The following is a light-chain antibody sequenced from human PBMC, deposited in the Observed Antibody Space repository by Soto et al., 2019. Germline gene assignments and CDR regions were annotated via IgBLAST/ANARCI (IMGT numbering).Light chain of an antibody. J-gene: IGKJ1*01. Sequence: ENVLTQFPGTLSLSPGQRATLSCRASQSVNSVYIAWYQQKPGQAPRLLIFDSFKRATGVPDRFSGSGSGTEFSLTISRLQPVDFALYYCQQFETSPWTFGQGTRIEIK. CDR2: DSF. V-gene: IGKV3-20*01. CDR1: QSVNSVY. CDR3: QQFETSPWT.